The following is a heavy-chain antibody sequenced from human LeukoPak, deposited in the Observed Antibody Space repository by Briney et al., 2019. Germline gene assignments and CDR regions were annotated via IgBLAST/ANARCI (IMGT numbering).Heavy chain of an antibody. J-gene: IGHJ4*02. D-gene: IGHD3-10*02. CDR1: GFTFSNAW. Sequence: GGSLRLSRAASGFTFSNAWMSWVRQAPGKGLEWVGRIKSKTDGGTTDYAAPVKGRFTISRDDSKNTLCLQMNSLKTEDTAVYYCTTVFGELFLFDYWGQGTLVTVSS. V-gene: IGHV3-15*01. CDR2: IKSKTDGGTT. CDR3: TTVFGELFLFDY.